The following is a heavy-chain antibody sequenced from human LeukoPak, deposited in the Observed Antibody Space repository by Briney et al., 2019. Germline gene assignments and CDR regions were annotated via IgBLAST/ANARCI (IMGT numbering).Heavy chain of an antibody. CDR2: ISSSSSYI. V-gene: IGHV3-21*01. D-gene: IGHD6-13*01. CDR3: ARVARGIAAAGPDY. CDR1: GFTFSSYS. Sequence: GGSLRLSCAASGFTFSSYSMNWVRQAPGKGLDWVSSISSSSSYIYYADSVKGRFTISRDNAKNSLYLQMNSLRAEDTAVYYCARVARGIAAAGPDYWGQGTLVTVSS. J-gene: IGHJ4*02.